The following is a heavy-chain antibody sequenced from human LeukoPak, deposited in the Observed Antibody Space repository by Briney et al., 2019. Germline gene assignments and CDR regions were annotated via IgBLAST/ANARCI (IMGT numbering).Heavy chain of an antibody. CDR1: GFTFSNAW. CDR3: TTNLHYYDSSGYRSTVDY. J-gene: IGHJ4*02. V-gene: IGHV3-15*01. Sequence: GGSLRLSCAASGFTFSNAWMSWVRQAPGKGLEWVGRIKSKTDGGTTDYAAPVKGRFTISRDDSKNTLYLQMNSLKTEDTAVYYCTTNLHYYDSSGYRSTVDYWGQGTLVTVSS. CDR2: IKSKTDGGTT. D-gene: IGHD3-22*01.